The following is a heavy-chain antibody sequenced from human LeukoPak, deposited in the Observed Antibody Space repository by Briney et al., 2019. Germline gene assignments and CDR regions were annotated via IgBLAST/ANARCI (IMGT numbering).Heavy chain of an antibody. J-gene: IGHJ3*02. V-gene: IGHV1-2*02. Sequence: GASVKVSCKTSGYTFTGYYIQWVRQAPGQGLEWMGWINPHTGSTNYAQKFQGGVTMTRDTSISTAYMDLNSLTSDDTAVYYCAKVGGAKWSAFDIWGQGTLVTVSS. CDR2: INPHTGST. CDR3: AKVGGAKWSAFDI. CDR1: GYTFTGYY. D-gene: IGHD1-26*01.